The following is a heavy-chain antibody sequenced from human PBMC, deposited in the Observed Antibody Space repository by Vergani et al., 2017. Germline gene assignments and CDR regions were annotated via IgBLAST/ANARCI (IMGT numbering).Heavy chain of an antibody. CDR3: ARDLGATNPSPDAFDI. CDR2: IYYSGST. CDR1: GGSISSGGYY. J-gene: IGHJ3*02. Sequence: QVQLQESGPGLVKPSQTLSLTCTVSGGSISSGGYYWSWIRQHPGKGLEWIGYIYYSGSTYYNPPLKSRVTISVDTSKNQFSLKLSSVTAADTAVYYCARDLGATNPSPDAFDIWGQGTMVTVSS. V-gene: IGHV4-31*03. D-gene: IGHD5-24*01.